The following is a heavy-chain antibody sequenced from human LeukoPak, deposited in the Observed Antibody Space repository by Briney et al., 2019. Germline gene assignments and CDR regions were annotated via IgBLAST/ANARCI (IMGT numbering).Heavy chain of an antibody. CDR1: GFSLSDYG. D-gene: IGHD2-2*01. V-gene: IGHV3-48*02. CDR2: ITMNSVR. CDR3: TRGRYQFLGPNDY. Sequence: GGSLRLSCSASGFSLSDYGMSWVRQAPGKGLEWVPYITMNSVRLYADSMKGRFTISRDNDKNSVYLQMNSLRDEDTAMYYCTRGRYQFLGPNDYWGQGSLVTVSS. J-gene: IGHJ4*02.